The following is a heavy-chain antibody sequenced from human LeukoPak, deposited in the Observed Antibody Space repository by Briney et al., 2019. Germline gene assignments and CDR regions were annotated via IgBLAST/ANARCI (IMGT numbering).Heavy chain of an antibody. J-gene: IGHJ4*02. CDR3: ARSHYYDSSGYLFDY. CDR2: ISGSGGST. CDR1: GFTFSSYA. V-gene: IGHV3-23*01. D-gene: IGHD3-22*01. Sequence: GGSLRLSCAASGFTFSSYAMSWVRQAPGKGLEWVSAISGSGGSTYYADSVKGRFTISRDNSKNTLYLQMNSLRAEDTAVYYCARSHYYDSSGYLFDYWGQGTLVTVSS.